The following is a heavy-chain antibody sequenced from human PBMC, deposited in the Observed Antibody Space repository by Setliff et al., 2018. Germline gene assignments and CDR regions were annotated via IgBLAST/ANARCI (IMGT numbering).Heavy chain of an antibody. CDR2: IRYDGSNK. V-gene: IGHV3-30*02. CDR1: GFTFSCYG. CDR3: ARVAGRGRYWYFDL. Sequence: GGSLRLSCAASGFTFSCYGMHWVRQAPGKGLGWVAFIRYDGSNKYYADSVKGRFTISRDNSKNTLYLQMNSLRAEDTGVYYCARVAGRGRYWYFDLWGRGTLVTVS. J-gene: IGHJ2*01.